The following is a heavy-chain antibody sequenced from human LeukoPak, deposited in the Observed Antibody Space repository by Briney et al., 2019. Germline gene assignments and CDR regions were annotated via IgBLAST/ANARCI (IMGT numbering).Heavy chain of an antibody. J-gene: IGHJ4*02. CDR1: GFTFSSYT. Sequence: GGSLGLSCAASGFTFSSYTMNWVRRAPGKGPEWVSSISPSGASVWHADSVKGRFTISRDAATYSVYLQMNSLRAVDTAVYYCARDFTGESGYSGYWGRGTLVTVSP. CDR2: ISPSGASV. V-gene: IGHV3-21*01. D-gene: IGHD5-12*01. CDR3: ARDFTGESGYSGY.